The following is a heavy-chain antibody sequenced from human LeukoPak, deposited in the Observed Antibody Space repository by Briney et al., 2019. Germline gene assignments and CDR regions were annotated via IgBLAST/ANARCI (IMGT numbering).Heavy chain of an antibody. Sequence: GGSLRLSYAASGFTVSSNYMSWVRQAPGRGLEWVSVIYSGGSTYYADSVKGRFTISRDTPRNTLYLQMNSLRVEDTAVYYCASWPVGWYGEDSWGQGTLVTVSS. CDR1: GFTVSSNY. V-gene: IGHV3-53*01. CDR2: IYSGGST. CDR3: ASWPVGWYGEDS. D-gene: IGHD6-19*01. J-gene: IGHJ4*02.